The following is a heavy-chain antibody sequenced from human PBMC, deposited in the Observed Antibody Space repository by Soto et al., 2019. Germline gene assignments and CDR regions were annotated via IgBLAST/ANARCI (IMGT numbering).Heavy chain of an antibody. CDR3: ARVIPGVEAWFDP. D-gene: IGHD2-2*01. J-gene: IGHJ5*02. V-gene: IGHV4-59*01. CDR2: VYNSGST. CDR1: GGSISSNY. Sequence: SETLSLTCTVSGGSISSNYWTWIRQPPGKGLEWIGYVYNSGSTNYNPSLKSRVTISEDTSKSQFSLKVNSMTAADTAVYYCARVIPGVEAWFDPWGQGTLVTVSS.